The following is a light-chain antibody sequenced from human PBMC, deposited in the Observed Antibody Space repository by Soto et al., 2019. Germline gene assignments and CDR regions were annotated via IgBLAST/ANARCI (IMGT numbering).Light chain of an antibody. J-gene: IGLJ1*01. CDR3: AAWDDSLNGYV. CDR1: SSNIGSNS. V-gene: IGLV1-44*01. Sequence: QSALTQPPSASGTPGQRVTISCSGSSSNIGSNSVNWYQQLPGTAPKLLIYSNDRWPSGVPDRFSGSKSGTSASLAISGLQSEDEADYYCAAWDDSLNGYVFGTGTKVTVL. CDR2: SND.